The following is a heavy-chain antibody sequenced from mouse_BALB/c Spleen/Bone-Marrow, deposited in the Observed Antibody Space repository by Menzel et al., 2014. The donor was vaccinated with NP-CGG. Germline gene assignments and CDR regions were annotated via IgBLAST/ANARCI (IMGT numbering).Heavy chain of an antibody. CDR2: IHPSDSET. V-gene: IGHV1-74*01. CDR3: ARFGNYEGFGY. Sequence: QVQLKESGAELVRPGASVKLSCKASGYSFTNYWMYWVKQRPGQGLEWIGMIHPSDSETRLNQKFKDKATLTVDKSSSTAYMKVSSATSEDSAAYYCARFGNYEGFGYWGQGTLVTVSA. CDR1: GYSFTNYW. J-gene: IGHJ3*01. D-gene: IGHD2-1*01.